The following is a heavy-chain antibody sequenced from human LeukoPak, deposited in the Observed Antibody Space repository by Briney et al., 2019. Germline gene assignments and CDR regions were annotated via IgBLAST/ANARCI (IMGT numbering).Heavy chain of an antibody. Sequence: GGSLRLSCAASGFTFSSHAMSWVRQAPGKGLEWVSVISGSGRSAYYADSLKGRFTISRDNSKDTLYLQMNSPRAEDTALYYCAQDYSGYDLSAGYWGQGTLVTVSS. CDR3: AQDYSGYDLSAGY. V-gene: IGHV3-23*01. D-gene: IGHD5-12*01. CDR2: ISGSGRSA. CDR1: GFTFSSHA. J-gene: IGHJ4*02.